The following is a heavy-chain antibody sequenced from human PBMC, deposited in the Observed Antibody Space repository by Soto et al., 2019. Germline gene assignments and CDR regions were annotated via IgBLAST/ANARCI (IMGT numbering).Heavy chain of an antibody. D-gene: IGHD4-17*01. CDR2: INHSGST. CDR1: GGSFSGYY. V-gene: IGHV4-34*01. Sequence: QVQLQQWGAGLLKPSETLSLTCAVYGGSFSGYYWSWIRQPPGKGLEWIGEINHSGSTNYNPSLKGRVTISVDTSKNQFSLKLSSVTAADTAVYYCARVHEMDYGDYGPLFFDYWGQGTLVTVSS. J-gene: IGHJ4*02. CDR3: ARVHEMDYGDYGPLFFDY.